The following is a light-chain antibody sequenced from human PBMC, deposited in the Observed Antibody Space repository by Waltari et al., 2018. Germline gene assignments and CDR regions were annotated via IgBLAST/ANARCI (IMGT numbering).Light chain of an antibody. CDR3: QQFNTGYS. V-gene: IGKV3-15*01. J-gene: IGKJ2*01. CDR2: DAS. CDR1: RAMANN. Sequence: EIVMTQSPATLSVSPGEAATLSCRASRAMANNLAWYQQKPGRARRLLIYDASTRATGIRARFSGSWSGTEFTLTITSVQSEDSAVYFCQQFNTGYSFGQGTKLEI.